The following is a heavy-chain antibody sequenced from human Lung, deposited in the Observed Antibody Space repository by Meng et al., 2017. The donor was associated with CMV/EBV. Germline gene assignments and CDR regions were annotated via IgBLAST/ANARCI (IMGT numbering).Heavy chain of an antibody. D-gene: IGHD2-2*01. Sequence: ASVXVSXKASGYTFTNYGVSWVRQAPGQGLEWMGWISAYDGDRNYARKFQGRVTMTTDTSTSTAYMELRSLRSDDTAVYYCARDLEYCGSSSCYEDCFDPWXHQTLVTVSS. J-gene: IGHJ5*02. CDR3: ARDLEYCGSSSCYEDCFDP. CDR1: GYTFTNYG. CDR2: ISAYDGDR. V-gene: IGHV1-18*01.